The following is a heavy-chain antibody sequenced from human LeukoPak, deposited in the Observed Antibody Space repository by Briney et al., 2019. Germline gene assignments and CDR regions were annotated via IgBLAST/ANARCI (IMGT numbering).Heavy chain of an antibody. CDR3: ATDRGNWMHGIQH. CDR1: GLTFNSYN. D-gene: IGHD1-20*01. CDR2: MSFTSSPI. V-gene: IGHV3-48*02. J-gene: IGHJ1*01. Sequence: GRSLRLSCAASGLTFNSYNMHCVRHAPGKGLEGVSYMSFTSSPIFYADSVKGRFNISRDNTKNSLYLQMSSLRDEETAVYYCATDRGNWMHGIQHWGQGTLVTVSS.